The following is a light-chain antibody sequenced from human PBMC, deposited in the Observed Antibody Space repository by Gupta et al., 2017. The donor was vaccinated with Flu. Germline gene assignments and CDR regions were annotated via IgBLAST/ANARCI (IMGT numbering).Light chain of an antibody. V-gene: IGKV3-20*01. CDR3: QQYGTVPWT. CDR1: QSVSTY. J-gene: IGKJ1*01. Sequence: ENVLTQSPGTLSLSPGERATLSCRARQSVSTYLVWYQQKPDQAPRLLIYGASSRATGIPDRFSGSGSWTDFNLTISRRESEDSAVYYCQQYGTVPWTFGQGTKVELK. CDR2: GAS.